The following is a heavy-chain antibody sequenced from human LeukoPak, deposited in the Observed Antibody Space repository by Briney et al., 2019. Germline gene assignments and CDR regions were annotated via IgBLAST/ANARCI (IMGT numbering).Heavy chain of an antibody. D-gene: IGHD3-10*01. CDR3: ARGRGGYGSGSYLAYYYYYMDV. J-gene: IGHJ6*03. CDR1: GGSFSGYY. Sequence: SETLSLTCAVYGGSFSGYYWSWSRQPPGKGLEWIGEINHSGSTNYNPSLKSRVTISVDTSKNQFSLKLSSVTAADTAMYYCARGRGGYGSGSYLAYYYYYMDVWGKGTTVTVSS. CDR2: INHSGST. V-gene: IGHV4-34*01.